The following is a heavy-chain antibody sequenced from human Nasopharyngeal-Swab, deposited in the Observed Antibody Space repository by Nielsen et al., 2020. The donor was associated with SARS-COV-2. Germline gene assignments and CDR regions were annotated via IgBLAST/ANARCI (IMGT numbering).Heavy chain of an antibody. CDR2: ISTTGSSK. J-gene: IGHJ4*02. D-gene: IGHD3-3*01. CDR3: ASGGYDFWSGYPSDY. V-gene: IGHV3-11*04. CDR1: GFTFSDYC. Sequence: GESLKISCAASGFTFSDYCMSWIRQAPGKGLEWVSHISTTGSSKYYVDSLKGRFTISRDNDKNSLYLQMNSLRADDTAVYYCASGGYDFWSGYPSDYWGLGTLVTVSS.